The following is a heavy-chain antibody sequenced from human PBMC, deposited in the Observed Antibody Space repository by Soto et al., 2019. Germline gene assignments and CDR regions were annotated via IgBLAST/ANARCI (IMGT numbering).Heavy chain of an antibody. CDR1: GFTFSSYA. CDR2: ISGSGIST. CDR3: AKELNYSSGWSIVDY. J-gene: IGHJ4*02. V-gene: IGHV3-23*01. D-gene: IGHD6-19*01. Sequence: EVQLLESGGGLVQPGGSLRLSCAASGFTFSSYAMSWVRQAPGKGLEWVSAISGSGISTYYADSVKGRFTISRDNSNTPLYLQMNSLRAEDTDVYYCAKELNYSSGWSIVDYWGQGTLVTVSS.